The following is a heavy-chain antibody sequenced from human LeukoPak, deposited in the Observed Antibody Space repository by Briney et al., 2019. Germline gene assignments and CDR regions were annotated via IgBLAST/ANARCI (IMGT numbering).Heavy chain of an antibody. D-gene: IGHD5-12*01. CDR1: GFTVTTNY. CDR3: SGGFSGYDDY. J-gene: IGHJ4*02. CDR2: IYSDGST. V-gene: IGHV3-53*01. Sequence: GGSLRLSCAASGFTVTTNYMSWVRQAPGKGLGWVSIIYSDGSTYYADSVQGRFILSRDNSKNTLYLQMNSLRAEDTAVYYCSGGFSGYDDYWGQGHLVTVSS.